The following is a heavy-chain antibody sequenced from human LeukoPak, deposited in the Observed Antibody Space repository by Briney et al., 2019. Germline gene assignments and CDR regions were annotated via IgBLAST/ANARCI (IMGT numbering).Heavy chain of an antibody. Sequence: ASVKVSRKASGGTFSSYAISWVRQAPGQGLEWMGGIIPIFGTANYAQKFQGRVTITADESTSTAYMELSSLRSEDTAVYYCARSDVWGSYRQFDYWGQGTLVTVSS. CDR2: IIPIFGTA. J-gene: IGHJ4*02. CDR1: GGTFSSYA. D-gene: IGHD3-16*02. V-gene: IGHV1-69*13. CDR3: ARSDVWGSYRQFDY.